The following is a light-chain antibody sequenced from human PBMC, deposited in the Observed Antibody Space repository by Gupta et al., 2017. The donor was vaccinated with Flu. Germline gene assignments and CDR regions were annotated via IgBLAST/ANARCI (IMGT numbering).Light chain of an antibody. CDR1: QTIRSNY. CDR2: GVS. J-gene: IGKJ4*02. V-gene: IGKV3-20*01. Sequence: EIVYTQSPGTLSLSPGGKGIISCRGSQTIRSNYLAWYQQKPGQAPRLLIHGVSRMDTGIPEKFSGSGSGTDFTLTVSELQPEDCALYYCQQYAESPLTFGGGTKVEI. CDR3: QQYAESPLT.